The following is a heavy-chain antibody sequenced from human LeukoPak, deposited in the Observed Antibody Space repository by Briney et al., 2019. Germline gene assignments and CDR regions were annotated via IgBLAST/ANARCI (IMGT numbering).Heavy chain of an antibody. V-gene: IGHV4-59*01. J-gene: IGHJ5*02. D-gene: IGHD5-12*01. Sequence: KTSETLSLTCTVSGASISSYYWSWIRQSPGKGLEWIGYIYNSGSTNYNPSLKSRVNIAVDMSKNQFSLKLTSVTTADTAVYYCARSDEVATATGWFDTWGQGTLVTVSS. CDR1: GASISSYY. CDR2: IYNSGST. CDR3: ARSDEVATATGWFDT.